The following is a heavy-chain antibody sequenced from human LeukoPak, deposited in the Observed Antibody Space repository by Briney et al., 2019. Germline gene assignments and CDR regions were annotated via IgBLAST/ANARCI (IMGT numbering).Heavy chain of an antibody. J-gene: IGHJ4*02. CDR1: GYTFTGYY. CDR2: INPNSGGT. CDR3: ARAGGLERYYFDY. V-gene: IGHV1-2*02. D-gene: IGHD3/OR15-3a*01. Sequence: GASVKVSCKASGYTFTGYYMHWVRQAPGQGLEWMGWINPNSGGTNYAQKFQGRVTMTRDTSISTAYMELSRLRSDDTAVYYCARAGGLERYYFDYWGQGTLVTVSS.